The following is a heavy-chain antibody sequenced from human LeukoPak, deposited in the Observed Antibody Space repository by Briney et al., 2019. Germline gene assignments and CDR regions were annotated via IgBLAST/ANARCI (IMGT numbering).Heavy chain of an antibody. CDR1: GFTFDNYA. Sequence: GGSLRLSCTAPGFTFDNYAMSWFRQAPGKGLEWVGFIRSKIYGGTTEYAASVKGRFTISRDDSKSIAYLQMTSLKGEDTAVYYCVRYSGDADYWGQGTLVTVSS. D-gene: IGHD5-12*01. CDR2: IRSKIYGGTT. CDR3: VRYSGDADY. J-gene: IGHJ4*02. V-gene: IGHV3-49*03.